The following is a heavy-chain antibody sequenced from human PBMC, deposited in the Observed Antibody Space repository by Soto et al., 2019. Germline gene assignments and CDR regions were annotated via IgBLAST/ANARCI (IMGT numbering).Heavy chain of an antibody. V-gene: IGHV3-30-3*01. CDR2: ISYDGSNK. Sequence: QVQLVESGGGVVQPGRSLRLSCAASGFTFSSYAMHWVRQAPGKGLEWVAVISYDGSNKYYADSVKGRFTISRDNSKNTLYLQMNSLRAEDTAVYYCARMGFLEWLKNYGMDVWGHGTTVTVSS. CDR1: GFTFSSYA. J-gene: IGHJ6*02. D-gene: IGHD3-3*01. CDR3: ARMGFLEWLKNYGMDV.